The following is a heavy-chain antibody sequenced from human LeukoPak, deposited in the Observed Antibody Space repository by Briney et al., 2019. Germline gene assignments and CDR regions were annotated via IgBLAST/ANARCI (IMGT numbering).Heavy chain of an antibody. D-gene: IGHD3-9*01. CDR1: GFTFDDYA. CDR2: INWNSDSI. J-gene: IGHJ2*01. V-gene: IGHV3-9*01. Sequence: GGSLRLSCAVSGFTFDDYAMHWVRQVPGKGLEWVSGINWNSDSIGYADSVKGRFTTSRDNAKNSLYLQMNSLRAEDTAVYYCARDFAGWGYFDLWGRGTQVTVSS. CDR3: ARDFAGWGYFDL.